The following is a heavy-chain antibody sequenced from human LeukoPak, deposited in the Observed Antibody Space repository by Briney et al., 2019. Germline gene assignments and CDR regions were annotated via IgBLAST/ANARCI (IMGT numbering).Heavy chain of an antibody. V-gene: IGHV3-7*04. Sequence: PGGSLRLSCAASGFTFSSYWMSWVRQAPGKGLEWVANIKQDGSEKYYMDSVKGRFTISRDNAKNSLYLQMNSLRAEDTAVYYCARDSPTYYYDSSGYYYVRQNAFDIWGQGTMVTVSS. D-gene: IGHD3-22*01. J-gene: IGHJ3*02. CDR3: ARDSPTYYYDSSGYYYVRQNAFDI. CDR1: GFTFSSYW. CDR2: IKQDGSEK.